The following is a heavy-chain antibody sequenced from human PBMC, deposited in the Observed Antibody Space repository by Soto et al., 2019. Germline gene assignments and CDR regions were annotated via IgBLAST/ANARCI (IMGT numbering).Heavy chain of an antibody. Sequence: GGSLRLSCVDSGFTCSSYWMSWVRQAPGKGLEWVANIKQDETEKYYVDSVKGRFAISRDNGKNTLYLQMNSLRAEDTAVYYCARVRTENYYGMDVWGQGTTVTVSS. V-gene: IGHV3-7*05. CDR1: GFTCSSYW. CDR3: ARVRTENYYGMDV. CDR2: IKQDETEK. J-gene: IGHJ6*02.